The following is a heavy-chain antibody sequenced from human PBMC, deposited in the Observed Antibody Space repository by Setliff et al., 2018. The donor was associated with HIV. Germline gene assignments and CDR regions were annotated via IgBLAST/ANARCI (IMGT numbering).Heavy chain of an antibody. CDR3: ATNRRDCYSASCPLTS. D-gene: IGHD2-2*01. CDR1: GFFFSTYW. J-gene: IGHJ4*02. Sequence: VGSLRLSCAASGFFFSTYWMNWVRQAPGKGPQWVARIVSDGSGTSHADAVKGRFTISRDNAKNTLFLQMNSLRAEDSAMYYCATNRRDCYSASCPLTSWGQGTLVTVAS. CDR2: IVSDGSGT. V-gene: IGHV3-74*01.